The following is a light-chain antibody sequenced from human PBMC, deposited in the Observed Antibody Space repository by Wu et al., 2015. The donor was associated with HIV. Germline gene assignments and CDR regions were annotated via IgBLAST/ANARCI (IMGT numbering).Light chain of an antibody. J-gene: IGKJ3*01. Sequence: EIVMTLSPATLSVSPGERATLSCRASESVRNNLAWYQQKPGQAPRLLIYDASTRATGIPARFSGSGSGTEFTLTISSLQSEDFAVYYCQQRSNWPMTFGPGTKWISN. CDR2: DAS. CDR1: ESVRNN. CDR3: QQRSNWPMT. V-gene: IGKV3-15*01.